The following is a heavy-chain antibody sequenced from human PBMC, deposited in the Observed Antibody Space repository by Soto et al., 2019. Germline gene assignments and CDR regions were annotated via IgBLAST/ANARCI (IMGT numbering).Heavy chain of an antibody. J-gene: IGHJ4*02. CDR2: INTYNGNS. V-gene: IGHV1-18*01. Sequence: QVQLVQSAAEVKKPGASVKVSCKASGYTLTNYAISWVRQAPGQGPEWMGWINTYNGNSNYAQKFQDRVTTTPGTYTNTAYMEQRSLTSDDTAVYYCASDCTAGGGFCIDWGQGTLVTVSS. CDR1: GYTLTNYA. CDR3: ASDCTAGGGFCID. D-gene: IGHD2-8*02.